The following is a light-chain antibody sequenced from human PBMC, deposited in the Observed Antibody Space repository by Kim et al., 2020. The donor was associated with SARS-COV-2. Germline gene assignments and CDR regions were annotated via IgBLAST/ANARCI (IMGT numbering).Light chain of an antibody. V-gene: IGLV3-1*01. CDR2: QDN. CDR3: QAWESSTALV. J-gene: IGLJ2*01. Sequence: SYELTQPPSVSVSPGQTASITCSGDKLGDKYACWYQQKPGQSPVLVIYQDNKRPSGIPERFSGSNSGNTATLTISGTQAMDEADYYCQAWESSTALVFGG. CDR1: KLGDKY.